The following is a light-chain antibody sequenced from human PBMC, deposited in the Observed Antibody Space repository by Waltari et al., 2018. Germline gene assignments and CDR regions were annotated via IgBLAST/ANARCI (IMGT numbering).Light chain of an antibody. CDR3: QQRSNWPYT. J-gene: IGKJ2*01. Sequence: EIVLTQSPATLSLSPGERATLSCRASQTVRTFLAWYQQKPGQAPSHLIFDASSRATDIPAKFRGSGSGTDFTRTVSNREPEDFAVYYCQQRSNWPYTFGQGTRVDIK. CDR1: QTVRTF. V-gene: IGKV3-11*01. CDR2: DAS.